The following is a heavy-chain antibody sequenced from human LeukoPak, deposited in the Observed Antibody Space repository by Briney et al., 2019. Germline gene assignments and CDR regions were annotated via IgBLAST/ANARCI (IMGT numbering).Heavy chain of an antibody. Sequence: GGSLRLSCAASGFTFSSYSMNWVRQAPGKGLEWVSSISVTSSYIYYADSVKGRFTISRDNSKNTLYLQMNSLRAEDTAVYYCAKENYNDYDFWSGYYIRGGGAGIFDYWGQGTLVTVSS. V-gene: IGHV3-21*04. J-gene: IGHJ4*02. CDR2: ISVTSSYI. D-gene: IGHD3-3*01. CDR1: GFTFSSYS. CDR3: AKENYNDYDFWSGYYIRGGGAGIFDY.